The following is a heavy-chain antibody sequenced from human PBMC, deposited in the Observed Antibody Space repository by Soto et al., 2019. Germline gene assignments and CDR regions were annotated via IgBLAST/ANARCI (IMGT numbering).Heavy chain of an antibody. D-gene: IGHD2-2*01. CDR2: IYYSGST. Sequence: SETLSLTCTVSGGSISSYYWSWIRQPPGKGLEWIGYIYYSGSTNYNPSLKSRVTISVDTSKNQFSLKLSSVTAADTAVYYCARDAEVVPAAINPEYYYYGMDVWGQGTTVTVSS. V-gene: IGHV4-59*01. CDR3: ARDAEVVPAAINPEYYYYGMDV. CDR1: GGSISSYY. J-gene: IGHJ6*02.